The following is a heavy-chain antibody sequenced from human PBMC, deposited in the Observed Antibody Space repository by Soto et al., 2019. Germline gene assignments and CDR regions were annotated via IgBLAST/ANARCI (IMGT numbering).Heavy chain of an antibody. CDR2: INAGNGNT. J-gene: IGHJ5*02. D-gene: IGHD1-7*01. CDR1: GYTFTSYA. Sequence: QVQLVQSGAEVKKPGASVKVSCKASGYTFTSYAMHWVRQAPGQRLEWMGWINAGNGNTKYSQKFQGRVTITRDTSASTAYMELSSLRSEDTAVYYCARDYNWNYLGGWFDPWGQGTLVTVSS. V-gene: IGHV1-3*01. CDR3: ARDYNWNYLGGWFDP.